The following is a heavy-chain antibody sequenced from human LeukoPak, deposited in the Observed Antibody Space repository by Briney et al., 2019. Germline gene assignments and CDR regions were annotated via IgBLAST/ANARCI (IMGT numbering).Heavy chain of an antibody. CDR1: GFTFDDYA. Sequence: GRSLRLSCAASGFTFDDYAMHWVRQAPGKGLEWVSGISWNSGSIGYADSVKGRFTISRDNAKNSLYLQMNSLSAEDTALYYCAKEDYYYMDVWGKGTTVTVSS. CDR2: ISWNSGSI. J-gene: IGHJ6*03. V-gene: IGHV3-9*01. CDR3: AKEDYYYMDV.